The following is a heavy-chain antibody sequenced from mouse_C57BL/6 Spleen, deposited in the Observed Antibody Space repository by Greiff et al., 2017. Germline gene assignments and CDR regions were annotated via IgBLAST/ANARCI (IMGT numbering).Heavy chain of an antibody. CDR2: IYPGDGDT. J-gene: IGHJ2*01. D-gene: IGHD1-1*01. V-gene: IGHV1-82*01. CDR1: GSAFSSSW. CDR3: ARSDGSSYFDY. Sequence: VQLQQSGPALVKPGASVKISCKASGSAFSSSWMHWVKQRPGKGLEWVGRIYPGDGDTNYNGKFKGKATLTADKSSSTAYMQLSSLTSEDSAVYFYARSDGSSYFDYWGQGTTLTVSS.